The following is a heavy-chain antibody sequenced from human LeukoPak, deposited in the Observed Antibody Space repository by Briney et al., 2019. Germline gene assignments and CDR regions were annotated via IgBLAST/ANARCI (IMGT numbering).Heavy chain of an antibody. Sequence: SETLSLTCAVSGGSISSGGYSWSWIRQPPGKGLEWIGYIYHSGSTYYNPSLKSRVTISVDRSKNQFSLKLSSVTAADTAVYYCARLISGSYRLDYWGQGTLVTVSS. CDR1: GGSISSGGYS. CDR3: ARLISGSYRLDY. D-gene: IGHD1-26*01. CDR2: IYHSGST. V-gene: IGHV4-30-2*01. J-gene: IGHJ4*02.